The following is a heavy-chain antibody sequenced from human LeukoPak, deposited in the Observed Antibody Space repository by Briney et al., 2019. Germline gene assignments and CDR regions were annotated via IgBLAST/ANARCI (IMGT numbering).Heavy chain of an antibody. CDR1: RFTFSSYS. CDR2: ISSGSNYI. Sequence: PGGSLRLSCAGSRFTFSSYSMNWVRQAPGKGLEWVSSISSGSNYIYYADSMKGRFTISRDNAKNSLYLQMNSLRAEDTAVYYCAREELSAADYWGQGTLVTVSS. D-gene: IGHD3-3*01. CDR3: AREELSAADY. V-gene: IGHV3-21*01. J-gene: IGHJ4*02.